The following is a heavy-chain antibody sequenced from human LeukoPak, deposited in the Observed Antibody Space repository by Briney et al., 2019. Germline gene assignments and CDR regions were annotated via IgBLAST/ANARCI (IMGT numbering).Heavy chain of an antibody. J-gene: IGHJ4*02. CDR1: GFMFSTYG. D-gene: IGHD1-26*01. Sequence: GGSLRLSCAPSGFMFSTYGMHWVRQAPGKGLEWVSFISYTGTYIYYADSVKGRFTISRDNAQNSLYLQMTSLRAEDTAIYYCVRDRGTYRPIDYWGQGTLVTVSS. CDR2: ISYTGTYI. V-gene: IGHV3-21*04. CDR3: VRDRGTYRPIDY.